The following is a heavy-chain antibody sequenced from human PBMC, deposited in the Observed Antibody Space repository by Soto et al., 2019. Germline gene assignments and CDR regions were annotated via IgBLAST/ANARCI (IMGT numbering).Heavy chain of an antibody. J-gene: IGHJ4*02. CDR3: AREGSYSAYNFAHGIQLWSFDF. V-gene: IGHV4-4*07. CDR1: GGSINTFY. CDR2: IFSSGST. D-gene: IGHD5-12*01. Sequence: SETLSLTCTVSGGSINTFYWSWVRQPAGKGLEWIGRIFSSGSTSFNPSLESRVAMSVDTSKNHFSLNLSSVTAADMAVFYCAREGSYSAYNFAHGIQLWSFDFWGQGALVTVSS.